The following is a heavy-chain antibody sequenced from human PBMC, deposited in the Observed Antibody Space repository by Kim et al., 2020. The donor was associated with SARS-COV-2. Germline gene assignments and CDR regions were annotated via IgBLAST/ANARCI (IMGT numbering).Heavy chain of an antibody. D-gene: IGHD5-12*01. CDR2: ISENGHKT. CDR3: GKDGSKRIVADMFYF. J-gene: IGHJ4*01. CDR1: GFTLNTYG. Sequence: GGSLRLSCAISGFTLNTYGVHWVRQAPGKGLEWVAVISENGHKTQYAESVKGRFTISTDDSKKTIYLQMNSLRRDDTALYYCGKDGSKRIVADMFYF. V-gene: IGHV3-30*18.